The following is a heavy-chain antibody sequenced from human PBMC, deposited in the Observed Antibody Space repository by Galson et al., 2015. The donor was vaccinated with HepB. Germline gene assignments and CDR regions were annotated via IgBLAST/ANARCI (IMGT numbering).Heavy chain of an antibody. CDR3: ARDYDFRSGRRQDAFDI. J-gene: IGHJ3*02. Sequence: SCKASGFKFTSSAISWVRQAPGQGLEWMAWISGYNGNTNYAHKFQHRVTVTTDTSTTTAYMEVRDLRPVDTAIYFCARDYDFRSGRRQDAFDIWGQGTMVTVSS. D-gene: IGHD3-3*01. CDR1: GFKFTSSA. CDR2: ISGYNGNT. V-gene: IGHV1-18*04.